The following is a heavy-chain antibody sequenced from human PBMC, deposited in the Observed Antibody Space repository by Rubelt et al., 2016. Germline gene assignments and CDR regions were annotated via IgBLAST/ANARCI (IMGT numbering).Heavy chain of an antibody. D-gene: IGHD3-22*01. Sequence: EVQLLESGGGLVQPGGSLRLSCAASGFTFSSYAMSWVRQAPGKGLEWVSAVGGSGGSTYYADSVKGRFIISRANSRNTLYLQINSLRAEDTAIYYCAKAYDYGSSGHYYSHFDSWGQGTLVTVSS. J-gene: IGHJ4*02. V-gene: IGHV3-23*01. CDR1: GFTFSSYA. CDR3: AKAYDYGSSGHYYSHFDS. CDR2: VGGSGGST.